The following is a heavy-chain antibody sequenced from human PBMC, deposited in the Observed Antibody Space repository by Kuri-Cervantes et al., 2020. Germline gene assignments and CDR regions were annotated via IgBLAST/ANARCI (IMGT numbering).Heavy chain of an antibody. CDR1: GFTFSNYA. V-gene: IGHV3-21*01. CDR2: ISSSSSYI. D-gene: IGHD3-10*01. Sequence: GGSLRLSCVASGFTFSNYAMSWVRQAPGKGLEWVSSISSSSSYIYYADSVKGRFTISRDNAKNSLYLQMNSLRAEDTAVYYCARDRPAWSGGYYYYYYMDVWGKGTMVTVSS. CDR3: ARDRPAWSGGYYYYYYMDV. J-gene: IGHJ6*03.